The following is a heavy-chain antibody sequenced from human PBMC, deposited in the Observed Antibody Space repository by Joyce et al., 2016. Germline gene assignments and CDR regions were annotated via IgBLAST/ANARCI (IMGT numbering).Heavy chain of an antibody. V-gene: IGHV1-69*01. CDR2: IIPLLGSA. CDR1: GDNFRTFA. CDR3: ARVTNYDYVTGHLIDY. J-gene: IGHJ4*01. Sequence: QEQLVQSGAEVKKPGSSVKVSCPASGDNFRTFAISWVRLAPGQGLEWMGVIIPLLGSANYAQKFKGRVTITADEATNTAYMELSGLRSDDSAMYYCARVTNYDYVTGHLIDYWGRGTLLTVSS. D-gene: IGHD3-9*01.